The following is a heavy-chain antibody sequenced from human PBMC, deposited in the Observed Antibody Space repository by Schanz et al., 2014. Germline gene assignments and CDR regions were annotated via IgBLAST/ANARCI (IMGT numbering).Heavy chain of an antibody. CDR3: VRDELLWFGEVLSLDY. J-gene: IGHJ4*02. V-gene: IGHV3-23*01. CDR2: ISGSGGST. D-gene: IGHD3-10*01. CDR1: GFTFRGYA. Sequence: EVQLLESGGGLVQPGGSLRLSCAASGFTFRGYAMSWVRQAPGRGLEWVSAISGSGGSTYYADSVKGRFTISRDNSNKTVDLQMNSLRAEDTALYYCVRDELLWFGEVLSLDYWGQGALVTVSS.